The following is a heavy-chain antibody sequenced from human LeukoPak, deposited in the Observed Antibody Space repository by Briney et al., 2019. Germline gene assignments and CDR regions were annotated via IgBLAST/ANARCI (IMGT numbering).Heavy chain of an antibody. CDR2: ISSSSSYI. CDR1: GFTFSSYS. Sequence: GGSLRLSRAASGFTFSSYSMNWVRQAPGKGLEWVSSISSSSSYIYYADSVKGRFTISRDNAKNSLYLQMNSLRAEDTAVYYCARYYDSSGYYYVPDVWGQGTTVTVSS. D-gene: IGHD3-22*01. V-gene: IGHV3-21*01. J-gene: IGHJ6*02. CDR3: ARYYDSSGYYYVPDV.